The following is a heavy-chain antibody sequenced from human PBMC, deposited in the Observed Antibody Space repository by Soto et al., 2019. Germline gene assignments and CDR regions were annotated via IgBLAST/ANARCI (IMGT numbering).Heavy chain of an antibody. CDR3: ARELGGYSYGYSYYYGMDV. V-gene: IGHV4-31*03. CDR2: IYYSGST. CDR1: GGSICSGGYY. Sequence: SETPSLTCTVCGGSICSGGYYWSWIHQHPGKGLEWIGYIYYSGSTYYNPSLKSRVTISVDTSKNQFSLKLSSVTAADTAVYYCARELGGYSYGYSYYYGMDVWGQGTTLTVSS. D-gene: IGHD5-18*01. J-gene: IGHJ6*02.